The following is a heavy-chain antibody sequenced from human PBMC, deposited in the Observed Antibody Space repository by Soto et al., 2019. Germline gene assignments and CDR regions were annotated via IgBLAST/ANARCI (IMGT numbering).Heavy chain of an antibody. CDR2: IYYSGST. Sequence: SETLSLTCTVSGGSISSYYWSWIRQPPGKGLEWIGYIYYSGSTNYNPSLKSRVTISVDTSKNQFSLKLSSVTAADTAVYYCARQGVVIAARYAFDIWGQGTMVTVSS. V-gene: IGHV4-59*08. CDR1: GGSISSYY. CDR3: ARQGVVIAARYAFDI. D-gene: IGHD2-21*01. J-gene: IGHJ3*02.